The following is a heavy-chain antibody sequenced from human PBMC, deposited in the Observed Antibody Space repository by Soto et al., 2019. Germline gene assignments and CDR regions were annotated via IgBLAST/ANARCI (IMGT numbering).Heavy chain of an antibody. D-gene: IGHD6-13*01. CDR1: GFTFSSYA. CDR2: ISYDGSNK. J-gene: IGHJ4*02. Sequence: PGGSLRLSCAASGFTFSSYAMHWVRQAPGKGLEWVAVISYDGSNKCYADSVKGRFTISRDNAKNSLYLQMNSLRAEDTAVYYCAGGIYSSSWPDYWGQGTLVTVSS. V-gene: IGHV3-30-3*01. CDR3: AGGIYSSSWPDY.